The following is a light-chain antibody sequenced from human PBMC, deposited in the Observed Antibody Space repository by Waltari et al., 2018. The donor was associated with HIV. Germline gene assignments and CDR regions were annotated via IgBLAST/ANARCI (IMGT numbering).Light chain of an antibody. J-gene: IGLJ3*02. Sequence: QSALTLPPSASGSPGQSVTISCTGSSSDVGGYTYVSWYQQHPGKSPKLIRYEVTKRPSGVPDRFSGSKSGNTAALTVSGLQAEDEADYYCSSYPGSFPWVFGGGTKLTVL. CDR1: SSDVGGYTY. V-gene: IGLV2-8*01. CDR3: SSYPGSFPWV. CDR2: EVT.